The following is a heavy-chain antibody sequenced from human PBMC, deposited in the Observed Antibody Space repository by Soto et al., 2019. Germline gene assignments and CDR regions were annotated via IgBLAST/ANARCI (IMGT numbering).Heavy chain of an antibody. Sequence: QITLTESGPTLVKPTQTLTLTCTFSGFSFSTSAVGVGWIRQPPGKALEWIALIYWDDDKRYSPFLKSRLTIPKDPSTNQGVLTMTNMGPVDTGTYYCALLYWAASGTRYNFDYWGQGTLVTVSS. V-gene: IGHV2-5*02. D-gene: IGHD6-13*01. CDR3: ALLYWAASGTRYNFDY. CDR1: GFSFSTSAVG. CDR2: IYWDDDK. J-gene: IGHJ4*02.